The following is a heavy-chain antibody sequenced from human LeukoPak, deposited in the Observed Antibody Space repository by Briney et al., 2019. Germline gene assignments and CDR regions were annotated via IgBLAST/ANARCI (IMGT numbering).Heavy chain of an antibody. CDR3: ARDWYHAIDY. Sequence: GGSLRLSCAASGFSFSSTWMHWVRQPPGKGLVWVARITSDGTSTTYAESVKGRFTISRDNAKNTLFLQMNSLRAEDTAVYYCARDWYHAIDYWGQGTLVTVSS. J-gene: IGHJ4*02. CDR1: GFSFSSTW. V-gene: IGHV3-74*03. CDR2: ITSDGTST. D-gene: IGHD2-2*01.